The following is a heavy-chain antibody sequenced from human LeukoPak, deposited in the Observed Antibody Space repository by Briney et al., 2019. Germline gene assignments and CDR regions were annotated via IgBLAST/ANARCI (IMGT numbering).Heavy chain of an antibody. V-gene: IGHV6-1*01. Sequence: SQTLSLTCAISGESVSSNSAAWNWIRQSPSRGLAWLGRTYYRSKWYNDYAVSVKSRITINPDTSKNQFSLQLNSVTPEDTAVYYCARGPIAAARNNWFDPWGQGTLVTVSS. CDR2: TYYRSKWYN. CDR1: GESVSSNSAA. J-gene: IGHJ5*02. D-gene: IGHD6-13*01. CDR3: ARGPIAAARNNWFDP.